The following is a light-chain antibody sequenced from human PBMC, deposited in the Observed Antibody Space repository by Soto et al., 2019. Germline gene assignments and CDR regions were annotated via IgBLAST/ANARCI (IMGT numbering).Light chain of an antibody. V-gene: IGLV2-8*01. Sequence: QSALAQPPSASGSPGQSVTISCTGTSNEVGGYNYVSWYQQHPGKAPKLMIYEVSKRPSGVPYRFSGSKSGNTASLTVSGLQAEDEADYYCSSYAGSNNYVFGTGTKVTVL. CDR1: SNEVGGYNY. CDR3: SSYAGSNNYV. CDR2: EVS. J-gene: IGLJ1*01.